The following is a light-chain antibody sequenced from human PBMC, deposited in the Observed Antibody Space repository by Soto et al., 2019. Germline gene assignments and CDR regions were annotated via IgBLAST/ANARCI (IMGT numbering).Light chain of an antibody. CDR2: SNN. J-gene: IGLJ1*01. CDR1: SSNIGSNY. Sequence: QSVLTQPPSASGTPGQRVTISCFGSSSNIGSNYVYWYQQLPGTAPKLLIYSNNQRPSGVPDRFSGSKSGTSASLAISGLRSEDEADYYCAAWDDSLTGYVFGTGTKPTVL. CDR3: AAWDDSLTGYV. V-gene: IGLV1-47*02.